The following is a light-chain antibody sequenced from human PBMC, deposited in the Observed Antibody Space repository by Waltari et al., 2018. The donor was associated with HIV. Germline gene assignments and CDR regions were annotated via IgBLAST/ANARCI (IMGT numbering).Light chain of an antibody. J-gene: IGLJ2*01. CDR1: SSNIGKNY. CDR2: DNN. CDR3: GTWDSSLSAVV. V-gene: IGLV1-51*01. Sequence: QSVLTQPPSVSAAPGQKVTISCSGSSSNIGKNYVSWYQQLPGTAPKLLIYDNNKRPSGIPDRFSGAKSGPSATLGITGLQTGDEADYYCGTWDSSLSAVVFGGGTKLTVL.